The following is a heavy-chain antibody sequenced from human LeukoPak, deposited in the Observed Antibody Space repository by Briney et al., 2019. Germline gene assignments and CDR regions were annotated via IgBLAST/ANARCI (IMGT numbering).Heavy chain of an antibody. CDR2: IYYSGST. D-gene: IGHD2-15*01. J-gene: IGHJ3*02. CDR3: ARQTPSYCSGGSCYRGDAFDI. Sequence: SETLSLTCTVSGGSISSYYWSWIRQPPGKGLEWIGYIYYSGSTNYNPSLKRRVTISVDTSKNQFSLKLSSVTAAVTAVYYCARQTPSYCSGGSCYRGDAFDIWGQGTMVTVSS. V-gene: IGHV4-59*08. CDR1: GGSISSYY.